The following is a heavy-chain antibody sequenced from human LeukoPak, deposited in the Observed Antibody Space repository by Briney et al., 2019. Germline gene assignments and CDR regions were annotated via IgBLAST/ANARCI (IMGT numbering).Heavy chain of an antibody. Sequence: PGGSLRLSCAASGFTFNNVGMHWVRQAPGKGLEWVSFIGYEGVHKYYADSVKGRFTISKDNPKATLYLQMNSLRPEDTAVYYCAKDLHGGYSSDYWGQGTLVTVFS. D-gene: IGHD4-23*01. V-gene: IGHV3-30*02. CDR2: IGYEGVHK. J-gene: IGHJ4*02. CDR3: AKDLHGGYSSDY. CDR1: GFTFNNVG.